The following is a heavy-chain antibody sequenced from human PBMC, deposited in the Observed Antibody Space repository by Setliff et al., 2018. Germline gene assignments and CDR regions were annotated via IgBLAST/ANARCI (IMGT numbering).Heavy chain of an antibody. Sequence: RPGGSLRLSCAASGFTFDDYDMTWVRQAPGKGLEWVSGINWNGGRTGIADSVKGRFTISRDNAKNSLYLQMNSLRADDAAVYYCARSSAPIKRDYMDVWGKGTTVTVSS. J-gene: IGHJ6*03. CDR1: GFTFDDYD. CDR2: INWNGGRT. CDR3: ARSSAPIKRDYMDV. D-gene: IGHD2-2*02. V-gene: IGHV3-20*04.